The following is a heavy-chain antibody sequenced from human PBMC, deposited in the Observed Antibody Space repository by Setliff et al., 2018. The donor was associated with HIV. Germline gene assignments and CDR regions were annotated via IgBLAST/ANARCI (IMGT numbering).Heavy chain of an antibody. Sequence: ASVKVSCKASGYTFTGYFIHWVRQAPGQGLEWMGRIIPNSAGTNYAQKFQGRVTMTRDTSISTAYMELRRLRSDDTAVYYCATKVYCTNGVCLDAFDIWGQGTMVTVSS. D-gene: IGHD2-8*01. J-gene: IGHJ3*02. V-gene: IGHV1-2*06. CDR3: ATKVYCTNGVCLDAFDI. CDR1: GYTFTGYF. CDR2: IIPNSAGT.